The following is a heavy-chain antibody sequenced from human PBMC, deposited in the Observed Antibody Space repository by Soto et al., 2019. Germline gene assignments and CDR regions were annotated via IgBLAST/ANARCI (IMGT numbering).Heavy chain of an antibody. CDR3: ARNRQYYDFWSGYSYYGMDV. CDR1: GGSISSYY. D-gene: IGHD3-3*01. V-gene: IGHV4-59*01. CDR2: IYYSGST. Sequence: PSETLSLTCTVSGGSISSYYWSWVRQPPGKGLEWIGYIYYSGSTNYNPSLKGRVTISVDTSKNQFSLKLSSVTAADTAVYYCARNRQYYDFWSGYSYYGMDVWGQGTTVTVS. J-gene: IGHJ6*02.